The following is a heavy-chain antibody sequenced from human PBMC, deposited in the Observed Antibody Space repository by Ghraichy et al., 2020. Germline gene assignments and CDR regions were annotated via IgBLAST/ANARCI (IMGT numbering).Heavy chain of an antibody. Sequence: GESLNISCAASGFTFSSYAMSWVRQAPGKGLEWVSVIYSGGTTSYADSVKGRFTISRDNSKNTLYLQMNSLRAEDTAVYYCARDFSSCGGDCYSWGQGTLVTVSS. CDR2: IYSGGTT. CDR1: GFTFSSYA. V-gene: IGHV3-53*01. D-gene: IGHD2-21*01. J-gene: IGHJ5*02. CDR3: ARDFSSCGGDCYS.